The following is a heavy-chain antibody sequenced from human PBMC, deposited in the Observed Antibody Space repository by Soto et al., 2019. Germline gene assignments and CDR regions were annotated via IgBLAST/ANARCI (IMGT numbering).Heavy chain of an antibody. CDR3: ARGRPPITVAWGNYRPGYYYDMDV. V-gene: IGHV4-30-2*01. D-gene: IGHD3-22*01. Sequence: SESLSITCAVSGGSVRSGDCSWDWIRQPPGKGLEWIGYIYESGSTYYNPSLKSRVTRSVDRSKNQFSLKLNSVTAADTAVYYCARGRPPITVAWGNYRPGYYYDMDVWGQGTTVTVSS. J-gene: IGHJ6*02. CDR1: GGSVRSGDCS. CDR2: IYESGST.